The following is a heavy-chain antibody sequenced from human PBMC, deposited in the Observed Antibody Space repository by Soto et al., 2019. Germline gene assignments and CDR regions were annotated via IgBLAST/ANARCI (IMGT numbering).Heavy chain of an antibody. CDR3: ARDSSQNSGTSALSSWFHA. CDR2: INPNSGGT. CDR1: GYTFTGYY. D-gene: IGHD6-19*01. V-gene: IGHV1-2*02. J-gene: IGHJ5*02. Sequence: ASVNVSCKASGYTFTGYYMHWVRQAPGQGLEWMGWINPNSGGTNYAQKFQGRVTITRDTSISTAYMELSRLRSDDTAVYYCARDSSQNSGTSALSSWFHAWGEGTPVP.